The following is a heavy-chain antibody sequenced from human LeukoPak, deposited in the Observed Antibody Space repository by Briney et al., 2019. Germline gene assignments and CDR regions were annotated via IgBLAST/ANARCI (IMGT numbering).Heavy chain of an antibody. D-gene: IGHD2-15*01. CDR3: ARERVRIKARYFDY. J-gene: IGHJ4*02. Sequence: PGGSLRLSCAASGFTFSSYSMNWVRQAPGKGLEWVSSISSSSSYIYYADSVKGRFTISRDNAKNSLYLQMNSLRAEDTAVYYCARERVRIKARYFDYWGQGTLVTVSS. CDR1: GFTFSSYS. CDR2: ISSSSSYI. V-gene: IGHV3-21*01.